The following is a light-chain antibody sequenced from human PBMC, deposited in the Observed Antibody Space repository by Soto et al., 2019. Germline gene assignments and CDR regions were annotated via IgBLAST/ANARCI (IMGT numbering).Light chain of an antibody. J-gene: IGKJ1*01. CDR3: QQYGSSRT. Sequence: EIVLTQSPGTLSLSPGQSATLSCRASQSVSSSYLVWYQQRPGQAPRLLIYGVSSRATGIPDRFSGSGSGTDFTLTISRLEPEDFAVYYCQQYGSSRTFGQGTKVDIK. CDR2: GVS. V-gene: IGKV3-20*01. CDR1: QSVSSSY.